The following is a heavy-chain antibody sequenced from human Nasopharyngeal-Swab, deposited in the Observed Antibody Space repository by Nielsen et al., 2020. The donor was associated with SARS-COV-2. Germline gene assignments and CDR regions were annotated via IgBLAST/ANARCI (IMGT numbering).Heavy chain of an antibody. CDR2: ISSSGSTI. D-gene: IGHD1-26*01. CDR1: GFTFSDYY. J-gene: IGHJ4*02. Sequence: GESLQISCAASGFTFSDYYMSWIRQAPGKGLEWVSYISSSGSTIYYADSVKGRFTISRDNAKNALYLQMNSLSPEDTAVYYCARVWELLSFDYWGQGTLVTVSS. V-gene: IGHV3-11*04. CDR3: ARVWELLSFDY.